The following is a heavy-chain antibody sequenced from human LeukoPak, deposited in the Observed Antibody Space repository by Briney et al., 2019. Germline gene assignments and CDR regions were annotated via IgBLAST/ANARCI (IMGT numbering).Heavy chain of an antibody. V-gene: IGHV1-2*02. CDR2: INPNSGGT. CDR1: GYTFTGYY. J-gene: IGHJ3*02. CDR3: ARDHPLSTRKDAFDI. Sequence: GASVKVSCKASGYTFTGYYMHWVRQAPGQGLEWMGWINPNSGGTNYAQKFQGRVTMTRDTSISTAYMELSRLRSDDTAVYYCARDHPLSTRKDAFDIWGQGTMVTVS. D-gene: IGHD2-2*01.